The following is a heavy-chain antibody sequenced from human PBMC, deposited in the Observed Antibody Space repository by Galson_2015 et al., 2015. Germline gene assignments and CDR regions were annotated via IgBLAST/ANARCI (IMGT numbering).Heavy chain of an antibody. V-gene: IGHV4-59*12. CDR1: GDSISDYY. J-gene: IGHJ4*02. D-gene: IGHD4-17*01. CDR3: ARNGDYALDS. CDR2: INCSGST. Sequence: ETLSLTCSVSGDSISDYYWNWIRQPPGKGLEWIGYINCSGSTNYNPGLKGRATISVDTSKNHLSLSLTSVTAADTALYYCARNGDYALDSWGQGTLVTVSS.